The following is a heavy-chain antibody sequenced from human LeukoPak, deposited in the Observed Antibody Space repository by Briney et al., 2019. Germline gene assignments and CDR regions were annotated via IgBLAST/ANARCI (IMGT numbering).Heavy chain of an antibody. V-gene: IGHV3-66*01. D-gene: IGHD3-9*01. Sequence: RGSLRLSCAASGFTVSSNYMSWVRQAPGKGLEWVSVIYSGGSTYYADSVKGRFTISRDNSKNTLYLQMNSLRAEDTAVYCCARDSRDYDILTGYYYYYYMDVWGKGTTVTISS. CDR3: ARDSRDYDILTGYYYYYYMDV. J-gene: IGHJ6*03. CDR2: IYSGGST. CDR1: GFTVSSNY.